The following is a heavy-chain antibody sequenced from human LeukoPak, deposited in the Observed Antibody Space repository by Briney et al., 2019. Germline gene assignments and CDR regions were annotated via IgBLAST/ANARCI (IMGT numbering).Heavy chain of an antibody. CDR3: TRHVGAEVWFDP. J-gene: IGHJ5*02. Sequence: ASVKVSCKASGYTFTDYYMHWVRLAPGQGLEWMGWINPSSGGTNYAQKFQGGVTMTRDTSISTAYMELSRLTFDDTAVYYCTRHVGAEVWFDPWGQGTLVTVSS. D-gene: IGHD1-26*01. V-gene: IGHV1-2*02. CDR1: GYTFTDYY. CDR2: INPSSGGT.